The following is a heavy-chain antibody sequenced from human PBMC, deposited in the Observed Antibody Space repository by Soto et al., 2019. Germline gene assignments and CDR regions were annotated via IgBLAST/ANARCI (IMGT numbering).Heavy chain of an antibody. CDR1: GFTFSSYG. J-gene: IGHJ4*02. Sequence: QVQLVESGGGVVQPGRSLRLSCAASGFTFSSYGMHWVRQAPGKGLEWVAVIWYDGSNTYYADSVKGRFTISRDNSKNTVYLHMNSLRAEDTAVYYCARDQVAYCYYSSGAIDYWGQGTLVTVSS. CDR3: ARDQVAYCYYSSGAIDY. CDR2: IWYDGSNT. V-gene: IGHV3-33*01. D-gene: IGHD3-22*01.